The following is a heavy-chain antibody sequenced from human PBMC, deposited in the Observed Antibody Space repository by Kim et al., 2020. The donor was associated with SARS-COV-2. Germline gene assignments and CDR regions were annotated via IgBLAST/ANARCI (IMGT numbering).Heavy chain of an antibody. J-gene: IGHJ3*02. Sequence: YAAPVKGRFTISRDDSKNTLYLQMNSLKTEDTAVYYCTTAGSGSSDAFDIWGQGTMVTVSS. D-gene: IGHD3-10*01. CDR3: TTAGSGSSDAFDI. V-gene: IGHV3-15*01.